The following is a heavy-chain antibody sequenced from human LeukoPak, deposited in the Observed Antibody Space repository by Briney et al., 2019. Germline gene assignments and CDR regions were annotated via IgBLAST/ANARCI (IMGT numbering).Heavy chain of an antibody. CDR1: GFTFDDFA. J-gene: IGHJ3*02. Sequence: PGRSLRLSCEGSGFTFDDFAMHWVRQVPGKGLEWVSGISWKSNGVGYADSVKGRFAISRDNANSSLFLLMNSLTTEDTALYYCAKDVGSSWHRVGAFDIWGLGTMVTVSS. D-gene: IGHD6-13*01. V-gene: IGHV3-9*01. CDR2: ISWKSNGV. CDR3: AKDVGSSWHRVGAFDI.